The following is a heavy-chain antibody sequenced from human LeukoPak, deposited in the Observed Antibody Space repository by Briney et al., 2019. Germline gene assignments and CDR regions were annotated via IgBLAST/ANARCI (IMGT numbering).Heavy chain of an antibody. CDR2: IYPGDSDT. Sequence: GESLKISCKGSGYNFPTYWIGWVRQMPGKGLELMGIIYPGDSDTRYSPSFQGQVTISADKSISTAYLQWSSLKASDTAMYYCARSPIVGATRSFFDPWGQGTLVTVSS. V-gene: IGHV5-51*01. CDR1: GYNFPTYW. J-gene: IGHJ5*02. D-gene: IGHD1-26*01. CDR3: ARSPIVGATRSFFDP.